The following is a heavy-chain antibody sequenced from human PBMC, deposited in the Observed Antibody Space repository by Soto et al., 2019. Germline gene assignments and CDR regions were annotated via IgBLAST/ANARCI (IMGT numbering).Heavy chain of an antibody. D-gene: IGHD1-1*01. V-gene: IGHV4-30-2*01. CDR2: IFQSGSP. CDR1: GGSITSGGFS. Sequence: QLQLRESGSGLVKPSQTLSLTCAVSGGSITSGGFSWSWVRQPPGKGLEWIGYIFQSGSPSYTPSLKSRVTISVERSKNQFFLRLSSVTAADTAVYFCARDRNGLGGIDYWGQGTLVTVSS. CDR3: ARDRNGLGGIDY. J-gene: IGHJ4*02.